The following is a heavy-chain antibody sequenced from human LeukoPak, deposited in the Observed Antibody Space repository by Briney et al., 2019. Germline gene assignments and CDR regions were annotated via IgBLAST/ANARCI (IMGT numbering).Heavy chain of an antibody. CDR2: IYYSGST. Sequence: SETLSLTCTVSGGSISSYYWSRIRQPPGKGLEWIGYIYYSGSTNYNPSLKSRVTISVDTSKNQFSLKLSSVTAADTAVYYCARGQPDEQWLVVGNWFDPWGQGTLVTVSS. V-gene: IGHV4-59*01. CDR3: ARGQPDEQWLVVGNWFDP. D-gene: IGHD6-19*01. J-gene: IGHJ5*02. CDR1: GGSISSYY.